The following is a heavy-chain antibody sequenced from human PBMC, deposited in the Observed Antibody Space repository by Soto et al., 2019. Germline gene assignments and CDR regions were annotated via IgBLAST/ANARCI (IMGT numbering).Heavy chain of an antibody. J-gene: IGHJ6*02. D-gene: IGHD5-18*01. CDR2: INPSGGST. Sequence: ASVKVSCKASGYTFTSYYRHWVRQAPGQGLEWMGIINPSGGSTSYAQKFQGRVTMTRDTSTSTVYMELSSLRSEDTAVYYCAREYSIQYGMDVWGQGTTVTVSS. V-gene: IGHV1-46*01. CDR1: GYTFTSYY. CDR3: AREYSIQYGMDV.